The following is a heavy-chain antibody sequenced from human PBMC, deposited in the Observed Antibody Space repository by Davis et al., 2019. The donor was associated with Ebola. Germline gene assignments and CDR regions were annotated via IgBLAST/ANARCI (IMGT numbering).Heavy chain of an antibody. CDR3: ASGHGSGSSYDY. CDR2: ISSSSSYI. Sequence: GESLKISCAASGFTFSSYSMNWVRQAPGKGLEWVSSISSSSSYIYYADSVKGRFTISRDNAKNSLYLQMNSLRADDTAVYYCASGHGSGSSYDYWGQGTLVTVPS. V-gene: IGHV3-21*01. J-gene: IGHJ4*02. CDR1: GFTFSSYS. D-gene: IGHD3-10*01.